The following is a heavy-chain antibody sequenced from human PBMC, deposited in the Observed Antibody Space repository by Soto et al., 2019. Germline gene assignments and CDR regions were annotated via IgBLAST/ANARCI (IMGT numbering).Heavy chain of an antibody. D-gene: IGHD1-26*01. CDR3: ARDLGVGAVSDY. J-gene: IGHJ4*02. V-gene: IGHV1-3*01. CDR1: GYTFTSYA. Sequence: QVQLVQSGAEVKKPGASVKVSCEASGYTFTSYAMHWVRQAPGQRLEWMGWINAGNRNTKYSQKFQGRVTITRDTSASTAYMELSSLRSEDTAVYYCARDLGVGAVSDYWGQGTLVTVSS. CDR2: INAGNRNT.